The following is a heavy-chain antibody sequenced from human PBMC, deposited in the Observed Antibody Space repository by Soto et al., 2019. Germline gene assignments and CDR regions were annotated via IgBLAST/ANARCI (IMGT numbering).Heavy chain of an antibody. Sequence: SETLCVTCAVDGGSFSGYDWSWIRPPTGKGLEWIGEINHSGSTNYNPSLKSRVTISVDTSKNQFSLKLSSVTAADTAVYYCAVADYYDSSGLNWFDPWGQGTLVTVSS. CDR3: AVADYYDSSGLNWFDP. D-gene: IGHD3-22*01. J-gene: IGHJ5*02. CDR1: GGSFSGYD. CDR2: INHSGST. V-gene: IGHV4-34*01.